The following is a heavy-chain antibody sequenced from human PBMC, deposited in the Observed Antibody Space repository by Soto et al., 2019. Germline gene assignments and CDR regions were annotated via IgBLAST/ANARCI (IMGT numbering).Heavy chain of an antibody. J-gene: IGHJ4*02. Sequence: PGGSLRLSCAASGFTFSSYAMSWVRQAPGKGLEWVSAISGSGGSTYYADSVKGRFTISRDNSKNTLYLQMNSLRAEDTAVYYCAKDRFPIVVVVAAMFYDYWGQGTLVTVSS. D-gene: IGHD2-15*01. V-gene: IGHV3-23*01. CDR1: GFTFSSYA. CDR2: ISGSGGST. CDR3: AKDRFPIVVVVAAMFYDY.